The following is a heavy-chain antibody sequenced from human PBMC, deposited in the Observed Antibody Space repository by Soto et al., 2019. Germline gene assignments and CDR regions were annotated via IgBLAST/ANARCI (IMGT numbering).Heavy chain of an antibody. Sequence: QVQLVQSGAEVKKPGSSVKVSCKASGGTFSSYAISWVRQAPGQGLEWMGGIIPIFGTANYAQKFQDRVTITADESTSTADMERSSLRSEDTAVYYCARGKADTAMDILPSWYFDYWGQGTLVTVSS. J-gene: IGHJ4*02. CDR1: GGTFSSYA. V-gene: IGHV1-69*01. CDR2: IIPIFGTA. D-gene: IGHD5-18*01. CDR3: ARGKADTAMDILPSWYFDY.